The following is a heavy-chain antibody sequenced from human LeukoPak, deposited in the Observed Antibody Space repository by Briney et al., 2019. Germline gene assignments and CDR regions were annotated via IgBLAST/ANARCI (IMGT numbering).Heavy chain of an antibody. D-gene: IGHD4/OR15-4a*01. CDR1: GYRFTSYW. CDR2: IYPGDSDT. CDR3: ARRHNDYEWDYYGMDV. J-gene: IGHJ6*02. V-gene: IGHV5-51*01. Sequence: GESLKISCKGSGYRFTSYWIGWVRQMPGKGLEWMGIIYPGDSDTRYSPSFQGQVTISADKSISTAYLQWSSLKASDTAMYYCARRHNDYEWDYYGMDVWGQGTTVTVSS.